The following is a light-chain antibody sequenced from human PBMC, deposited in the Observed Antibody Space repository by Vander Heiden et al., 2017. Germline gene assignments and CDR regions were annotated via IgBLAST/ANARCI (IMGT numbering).Light chain of an antibody. Sequence: QSVLTQPPSASGPTGQRVTISCSGGTSNIENNYVSWYQQLPGAAPKLLIFRNNLRPSGVPDRFSGSKSGTSASLAISGLRSEDEADYYCEAWDDSLSGQVFGSGTKVTVL. CDR1: TSNIENNY. J-gene: IGLJ1*01. V-gene: IGLV1-47*01. CDR2: RNN. CDR3: EAWDDSLSGQV.